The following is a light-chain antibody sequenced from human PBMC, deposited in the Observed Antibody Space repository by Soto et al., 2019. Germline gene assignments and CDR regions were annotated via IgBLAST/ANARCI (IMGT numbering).Light chain of an antibody. V-gene: IGLV1-44*01. Sequence: QSVLTQPPSASGTPGQRVTISCSGSSSNIGSNIVNWYQQVPGTAPKLLIYRNNQRPSGVPDRFSGSKSGTSASLTISGLQSEDEADYYCATWDDSLSGLFGGGTKLTVL. CDR3: ATWDDSLSGL. J-gene: IGLJ2*01. CDR2: RNN. CDR1: SSNIGSNI.